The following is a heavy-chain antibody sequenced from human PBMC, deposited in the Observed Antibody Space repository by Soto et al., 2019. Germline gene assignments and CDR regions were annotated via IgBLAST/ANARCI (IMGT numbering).Heavy chain of an antibody. CDR2: INPRDGAI. V-gene: IGHV1-46*03. J-gene: IGHJ4*02. D-gene: IGHD2-15*01. CDR1: GDTFTTYF. CDR3: TTRGYCSGGSCPLGFDY. Sequence: QVQLVQSGAEVTKPGASVKVSCKASGDTFTTYFVHWVRQAPGQGLDWMGVINPRDGAISYAQRFQGRVTMTRDTSTSTVYMELSSMRSEDTAMYYCTTRGYCSGGSCPLGFDYWGQGTLVTVSS.